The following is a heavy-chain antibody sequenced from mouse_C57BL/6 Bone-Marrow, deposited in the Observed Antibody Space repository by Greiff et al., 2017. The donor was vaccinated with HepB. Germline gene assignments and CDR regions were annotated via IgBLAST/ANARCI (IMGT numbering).Heavy chain of an antibody. CDR1: GYTFTSYW. V-gene: IGHV1-69*01. D-gene: IGHD2-4*01. CDR3: ARERWDYDYDGAWFAD. Sequence: VKLQQPGAELVMPGASVKLSCKASGYTFTSYWMHWVKQRPGQGLEWIGEIDPSDSYTNYNQKFKGKSTLTVDKSSSTAYMQLSSLTSEDSAVYYCARERWDYDYDGAWFADWGQGTLVTVSA. J-gene: IGHJ3*01. CDR2: IDPSDSYT.